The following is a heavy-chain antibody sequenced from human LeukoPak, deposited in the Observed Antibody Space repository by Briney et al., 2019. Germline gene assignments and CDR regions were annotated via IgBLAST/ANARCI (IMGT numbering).Heavy chain of an antibody. V-gene: IGHV3-48*03. CDR3: ARFPSIVATPNDAFDI. CDR1: GFTFSSYE. Sequence: PGGSLRLSCAASGFTFSSYEMNWVRQAPGKGLEWVSYISSSGSTIYYADSVKGRFTISRDNAKNSLYLQMNSLRAEDTAVYYCARFPSIVATPNDAFDIWGQGTMVTVSS. D-gene: IGHD5-12*01. CDR2: ISSSGSTI. J-gene: IGHJ3*02.